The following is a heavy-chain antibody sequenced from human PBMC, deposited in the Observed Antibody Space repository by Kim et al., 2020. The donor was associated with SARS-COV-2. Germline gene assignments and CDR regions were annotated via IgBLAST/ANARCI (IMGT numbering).Heavy chain of an antibody. CDR2: ISSSGSTI. Sequence: GGSLRLSCAASGFTFSDYYMSWIRQAPGKGLEWVSYISSSGSTIYYADSVKGRFTISRDNAKNSLYLQMNSLRAEDTAVYYCASTGQRYFDWYYGMDVWGQGTTVTVSS. D-gene: IGHD3-9*01. V-gene: IGHV3-11*01. CDR1: GFTFSDYY. CDR3: ASTGQRYFDWYYGMDV. J-gene: IGHJ6*02.